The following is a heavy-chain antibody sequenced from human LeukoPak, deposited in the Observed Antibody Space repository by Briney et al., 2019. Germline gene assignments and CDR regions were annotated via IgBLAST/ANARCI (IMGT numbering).Heavy chain of an antibody. J-gene: IGHJ6*03. CDR1: GGSFSGYY. D-gene: IGHD6-13*01. CDR2: INHSGST. CDR3: ARIAAAVSAATHNYYYYMDV. Sequence: PSETLSLTCAVYGGSFSGYYWSWIRQPPGKGLEWIGEINHSGSTNYNPSLKSRVTISVDTSKNQFSLKLSSVTAADTAVYYCARIAAAVSAATHNYYYYMDVWGKGTTVTISS. V-gene: IGHV4-34*01.